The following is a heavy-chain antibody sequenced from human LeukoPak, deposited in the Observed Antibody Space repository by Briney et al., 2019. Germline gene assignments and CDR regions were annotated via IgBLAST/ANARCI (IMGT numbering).Heavy chain of an antibody. Sequence: PSETLSLTCTVSGGSISSYYWSWIRQPPGKGLEWIGYIYYSGSTNYNPSLKSRVTISVDTSKNQFSPKLSSVTAADTAVYYCARAVRYYYDSSGYYGEVTLFDYWGQGTLVTVSS. V-gene: IGHV4-59*01. CDR1: GGSISSYY. CDR3: ARAVRYYYDSSGYYGEVTLFDY. CDR2: IYYSGST. D-gene: IGHD3-22*01. J-gene: IGHJ4*02.